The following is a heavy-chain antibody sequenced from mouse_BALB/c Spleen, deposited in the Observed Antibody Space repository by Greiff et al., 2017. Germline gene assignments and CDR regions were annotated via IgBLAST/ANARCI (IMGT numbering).Heavy chain of an antibody. Sequence: QVQLQQSGAELVRPGSSVKISCKASGYAFSSYWMNWVKQRPGQGLEWIGQIYPGDGDTNYNGKFKGKATLTADKSSSTAYMQLSSLTSEDSAVYFCARDYDYWYFDVWGAGTTVTVSS. J-gene: IGHJ1*01. D-gene: IGHD2-4*01. CDR1: GYAFSSYW. CDR3: ARDYDYWYFDV. V-gene: IGHV1-80*01. CDR2: IYPGDGDT.